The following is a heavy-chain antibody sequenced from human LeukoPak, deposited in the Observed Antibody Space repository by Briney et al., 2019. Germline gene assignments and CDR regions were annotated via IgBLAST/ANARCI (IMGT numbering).Heavy chain of an antibody. CDR2: IYYSGST. J-gene: IGHJ4*02. D-gene: IGHD3-22*01. CDR1: GGSISSGDYY. CDR3: AREGNDSSGYYHFDY. Sequence: SQTLSLTCTVSGGSISSGDYYWGWIRQPPGKGLEWIGSIYYSGSTYYNPSLKSRVTISVDTSKNQFSLKLSSVTAADTAVYYCAREGNDSSGYYHFDYWGQGTLVTVSS. V-gene: IGHV4-39*07.